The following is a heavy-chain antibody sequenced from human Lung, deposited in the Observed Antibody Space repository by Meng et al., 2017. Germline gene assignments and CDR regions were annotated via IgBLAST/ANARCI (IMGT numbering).Heavy chain of an antibody. D-gene: IGHD6-25*01. V-gene: IGHV1-2*06. CDR2: INPKSGDT. CDR1: GYNFPDYY. Sequence: QVAPVQVGAEVNKPGASVKVSCKPSGYNFPDYYIHWVRRAPGQGLEWMGRINPKSGDTHYAQKFQARVTMTGDTSISTAYMELSGLRSDDTAMYYCARDEDISAAGKLFGDYWGQGTLVTVSS. CDR3: ARDEDISAAGKLFGDY. J-gene: IGHJ4*02.